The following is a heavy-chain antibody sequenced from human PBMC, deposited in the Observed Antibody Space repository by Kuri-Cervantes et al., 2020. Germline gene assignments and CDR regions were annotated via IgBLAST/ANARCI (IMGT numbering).Heavy chain of an antibody. D-gene: IGHD1-1*01. Sequence: GESLKISCAASGFTFSSYEMNWVRQAPGKGLVWVSRVNSDGSSTSYADSVEGRFTISRDNAKNTLYLQMNSLRADDTAVYYCARDLLKSYGTAYWGQGTLVTVSS. CDR1: GFTFSSYE. V-gene: IGHV3-74*01. J-gene: IGHJ4*02. CDR2: VNSDGSST. CDR3: ARDLLKSYGTAY.